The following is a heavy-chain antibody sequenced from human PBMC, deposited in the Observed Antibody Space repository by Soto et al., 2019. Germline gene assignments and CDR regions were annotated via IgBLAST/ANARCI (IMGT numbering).Heavy chain of an antibody. V-gene: IGHV3-53*01. CDR3: ARQPAAGPLVY. J-gene: IGHJ4*02. Sequence: GGSLRLSCAASGFTVSSNYMSWVRQAPGKGLEWVSVIYSGGSTYYADSVKGRFTISRDNSKNTLYLQMNSLRAEDTAVYYCARQPAAGPLVYWGQGTLVTVSS. CDR2: IYSGGST. CDR1: GFTVSSNY. D-gene: IGHD6-13*01.